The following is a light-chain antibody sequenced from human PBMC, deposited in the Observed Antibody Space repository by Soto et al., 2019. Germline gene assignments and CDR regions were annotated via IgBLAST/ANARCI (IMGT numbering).Light chain of an antibody. CDR1: QSVSSN. J-gene: IGKJ1*01. V-gene: IGKV3-15*01. CDR3: QQYNSWPWT. CDR2: GAA. Sequence: EKVMTQSPATLSVSPGERATLSCRASQSVSSNLAWYQQTPGQAPRLLIYGAATRATGIPARFSGSGSGTDFTLTISSLQSEDFAVYYCQQYNSWPWTFGQGTKVEIK.